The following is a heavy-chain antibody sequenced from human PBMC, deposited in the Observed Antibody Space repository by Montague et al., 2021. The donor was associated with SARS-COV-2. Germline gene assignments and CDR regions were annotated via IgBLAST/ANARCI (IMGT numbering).Heavy chain of an antibody. CDR1: GFTFSSFA. CDR2: ISRSGSP. CDR3: ATRAQSRVWYERHGPFDY. Sequence: SLSLSFAASGFTFSSFAMIWVRQAPGKGLEWLSYISRSGSPDYADSVKGRFTVSRDNAKNSLYLQMDSLRGEDTAVYYCATRAQSRVWYERHGPFDYWGQGTLVTVSS. D-gene: IGHD6-13*01. J-gene: IGHJ4*02. V-gene: IGHV3-48*03.